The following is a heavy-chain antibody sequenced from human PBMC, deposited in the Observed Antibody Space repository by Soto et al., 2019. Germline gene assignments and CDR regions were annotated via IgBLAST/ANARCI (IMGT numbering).Heavy chain of an antibody. CDR3: ARTVPAATYYYYGMDV. J-gene: IGHJ6*02. Sequence: SETLSLTCAVYGGSFSGYYWSWIRQPPGKGLEWIGEINHSGSTNYNPSLKSRVTISVDTSKNQFSLKLSSVTTADTAVYYCARTVPAATYYYYGMDVWGQGTTVTVSS. CDR1: GGSFSGYY. D-gene: IGHD2-2*01. V-gene: IGHV4-34*01. CDR2: INHSGST.